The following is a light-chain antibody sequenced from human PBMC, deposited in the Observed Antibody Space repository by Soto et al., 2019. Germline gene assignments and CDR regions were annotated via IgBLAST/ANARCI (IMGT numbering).Light chain of an antibody. CDR1: QSVGTY. CDR2: DAS. Sequence: EIVLTQSPATLSLSPGERAILSCRASQSVGTYLAWYQQKPGQAPRLLIYDASNRATGIPARFSGSGSGTDFTLTISSLQPEDFATYYCQQSYSTRTFGQGTKVDIK. J-gene: IGKJ1*01. V-gene: IGKV3-11*01. CDR3: QQSYSTRT.